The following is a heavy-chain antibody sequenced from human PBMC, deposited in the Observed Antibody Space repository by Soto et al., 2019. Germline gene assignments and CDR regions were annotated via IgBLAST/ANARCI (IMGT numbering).Heavy chain of an antibody. CDR1: GFTFSSYS. Sequence: GGSLRLSCAASGFTFSSYSMSWVRRAPGKGLEWVSAISGSGGSTYYADSVKGRFTISRDNSKNTLYLQMNSLRAEDTAVYYCAKSWDCSGGSCYTDYYYYYMDVWGKGTTVTVSS. J-gene: IGHJ6*03. CDR2: ISGSGGST. V-gene: IGHV3-23*01. D-gene: IGHD2-15*01. CDR3: AKSWDCSGGSCYTDYYYYYMDV.